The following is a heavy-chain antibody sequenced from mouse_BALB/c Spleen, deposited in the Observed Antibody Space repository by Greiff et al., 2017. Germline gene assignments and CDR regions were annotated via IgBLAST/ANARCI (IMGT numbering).Heavy chain of an antibody. CDR2: ISTYYGDA. D-gene: IGHD2-2*01. Sequence: QVHVKQSGAELVRPGVSVKISCKGSGYTFTDYAMHWVKQSHAKSLEWIGVISTYYGDASYNQKFKGKATMTVDKSSSTAYMELARLTSEDSAIYYCARGNTYGYGEGFAYWGQGTLVTVSA. CDR3: ARGNTYGYGEGFAY. CDR1: GYTFTDYA. V-gene: IGHV1S137*01. J-gene: IGHJ3*01.